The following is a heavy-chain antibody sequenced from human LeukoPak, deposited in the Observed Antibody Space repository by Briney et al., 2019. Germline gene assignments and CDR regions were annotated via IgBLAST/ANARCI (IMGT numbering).Heavy chain of an antibody. D-gene: IGHD5-12*01. Sequence: HPGGSLRPSCAASGFTFSSYEMNWVRQAPGKGLEWVSYISSSGSTIYYADSVKGRFTVSRDNAKNTLYLQMKSLRAEDTAVYYFAKGGRYEAQYYYYYSAVWGKGPTVT. CDR3: AKGGRYEAQYYYYYSAV. J-gene: IGHJ6*03. V-gene: IGHV3-48*03. CDR1: GFTFSSYE. CDR2: ISSSGSTI.